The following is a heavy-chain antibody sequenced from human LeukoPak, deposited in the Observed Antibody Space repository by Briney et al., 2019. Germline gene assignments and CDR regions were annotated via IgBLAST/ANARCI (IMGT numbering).Heavy chain of an antibody. CDR1: GGSISSYY. J-gene: IGHJ5*02. CDR3: ARHRVGATIFSP. Sequence: SETLSLTCTVSGGSISSYYWSWIRQPPGKGLEWIGYIYYSGSTNYNPSLKSRVTISVDTSKNQFSLKLSSVTAADTAVYYCARHRVGATIFSPWGQGTLVTVSS. V-gene: IGHV4-59*08. D-gene: IGHD1-26*01. CDR2: IYYSGST.